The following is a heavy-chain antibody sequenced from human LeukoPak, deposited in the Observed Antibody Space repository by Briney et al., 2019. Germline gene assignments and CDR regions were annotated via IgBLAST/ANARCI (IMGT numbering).Heavy chain of an antibody. D-gene: IGHD1-26*01. J-gene: IGHJ4*02. CDR3: AREVTVGATIDY. CDR1: GFTFSSYE. CDR2: ISSSGSTI. V-gene: IGHV3-48*03. Sequence: PGGSLRLSCAASGFTFSSYEMNWVRQAPGKWLEWVSYISSSGSTIYYADSVKGRFTISRDNAKNSLYLQMNSLRAEDTAVYYCAREVTVGATIDYWGQGTLVTVSS.